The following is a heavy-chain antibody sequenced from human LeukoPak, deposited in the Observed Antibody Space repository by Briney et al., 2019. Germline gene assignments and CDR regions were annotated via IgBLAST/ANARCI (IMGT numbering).Heavy chain of an antibody. CDR2: INPNSGGT. J-gene: IGHJ5*02. CDR1: GYTFTGYY. V-gene: IGHV1-2*02. D-gene: IGHD3-3*01. CDR3: ARDSYYDFWSGYSNWFDP. Sequence: ASVKVSCKASGYTFTGYYMHWVRQAPGQGLEWMGWINPNSGGTNYAQKFQGRVTMTRDTSISTAYMELSRLRSDDTAVYYCARDSYYDFWSGYSNWFDPWGQGTLVTVSS.